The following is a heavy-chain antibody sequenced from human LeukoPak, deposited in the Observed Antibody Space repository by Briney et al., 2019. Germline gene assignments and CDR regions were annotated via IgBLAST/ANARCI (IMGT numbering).Heavy chain of an antibody. CDR1: GGSISSYY. J-gene: IGHJ5*02. V-gene: IGHV4-4*07. CDR2: IYTSGST. Sequence: PSETLSLTCTVSGGSISSYYWSWIRQPAGKGLEWIGRIYTSGSTNYNPSLKSRVTMSVDTSKNQFSLKLSSVTAADTAVYYCARVMSDYYDSSGYFWFDPWGQGTLVTVSS. CDR3: ARVMSDYYDSSGYFWFDP. D-gene: IGHD3-22*01.